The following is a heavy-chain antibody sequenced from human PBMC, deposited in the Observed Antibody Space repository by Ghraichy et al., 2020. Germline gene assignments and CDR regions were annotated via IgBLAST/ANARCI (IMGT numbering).Heavy chain of an antibody. J-gene: IGHJ4*02. CDR1: GYSFTSYW. V-gene: IGHV5-51*01. CDR3: AIQYYYDSSGYPYYFDY. CDR2: IYPGDSDT. Sequence: GESLNISCKGSGYSFTSYWIGWVRQMPGKGLEWMGIIYPGDSDTRYSPSFQGQVTISADKSISTAYLQWSSLKASDTAMYYCAIQYYYDSSGYPYYFDYWGQGTLVTVSS. D-gene: IGHD3-22*01.